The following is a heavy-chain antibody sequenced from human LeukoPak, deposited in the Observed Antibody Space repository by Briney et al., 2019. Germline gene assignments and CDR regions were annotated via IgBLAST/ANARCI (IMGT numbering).Heavy chain of an antibody. CDR3: ARVGLVHTFDM. V-gene: IGHV3-48*03. Sequence: PGGSLRLSCAASGFTFSSYAMYWVRQTPGKGLEWVSYITKSGTTIYYADSVKGRFTISRDNAKNSLYLQMNSLRAEDTAIYYCARVGLVHTFDMWGQGTKVTVSS. CDR1: GFTFSSYA. D-gene: IGHD6-19*01. J-gene: IGHJ3*02. CDR2: ITKSGTTI.